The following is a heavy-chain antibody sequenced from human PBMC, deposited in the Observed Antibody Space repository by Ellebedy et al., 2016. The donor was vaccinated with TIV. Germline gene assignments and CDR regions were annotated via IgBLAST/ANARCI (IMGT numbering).Heavy chain of an antibody. V-gene: IGHV3-15*01. CDR1: GFTFSNAW. Sequence: GGSLRLXYAASGFTFSNAWMSWVRQAPGKGLEWVGRIKSKTDGGTTDYAAPVKGRFTISRDDSKNTLYLQMNSLKTEDTAVYYCTTDMTTDQHYYYYGMDVWGQGTTVTVSS. CDR2: IKSKTDGGTT. D-gene: IGHD4-17*01. CDR3: TTDMTTDQHYYYYGMDV. J-gene: IGHJ6*02.